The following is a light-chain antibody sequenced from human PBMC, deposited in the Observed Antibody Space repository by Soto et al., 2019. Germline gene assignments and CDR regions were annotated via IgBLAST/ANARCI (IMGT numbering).Light chain of an antibody. CDR3: SSYSISTAYL. Sequence: ALTQPRSVSGSPGQSVTISCTGTSSDVGGYNYVSWYQQHPGKAPKLMVFEVNNRPSGVSYRFSGSKSGNTASLTISGLQAEDEADYFCSSYSISTAYLFGTGTKLTVL. CDR2: EVN. CDR1: SSDVGGYNY. J-gene: IGLJ1*01. V-gene: IGLV2-14*01.